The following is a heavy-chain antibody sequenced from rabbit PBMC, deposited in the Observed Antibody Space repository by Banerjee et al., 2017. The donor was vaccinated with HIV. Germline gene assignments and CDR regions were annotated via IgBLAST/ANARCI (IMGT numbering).Heavy chain of an antibody. J-gene: IGHJ4*01. V-gene: IGHV1S45*01. D-gene: IGHD4-2*01. CDR1: GFDISSNYW. Sequence: QQQLEESGGGLVKPEGSLALTCTASGFDISSNYWICWVRQAPGKGLEWIGCIYTGDGNTYYASWAKGRLTTSKTSPTTVTLQMTSLTAADTSTYFCARDFSWTNLWGPGTLVTVS. CDR2: IYTGDGNT. CDR3: ARDFSWTNL.